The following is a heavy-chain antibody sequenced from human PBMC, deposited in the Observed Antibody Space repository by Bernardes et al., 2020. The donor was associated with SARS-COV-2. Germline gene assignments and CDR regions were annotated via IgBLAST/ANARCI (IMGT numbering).Heavy chain of an antibody. CDR1: GGSISSYY. CDR2: IYYSGST. J-gene: IGHJ4*02. Sequence: ETLSLTCTVSGGSISSYYWSWIRQPPGKGLEWIGYIYYSGSTNYNPSLKSRVTISVDTSKNQFSLKLSSVTAADTAVYYCARFNTDYGFDYWGQGTLVTVSS. D-gene: IGHD4-17*01. V-gene: IGHV4-59*08. CDR3: ARFNTDYGFDY.